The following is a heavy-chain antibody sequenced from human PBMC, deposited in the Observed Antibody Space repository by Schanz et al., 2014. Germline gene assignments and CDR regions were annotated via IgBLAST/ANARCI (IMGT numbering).Heavy chain of an antibody. CDR3: AREGTVIRGLSGGFDP. Sequence: QVQLVQSGAEVKKPGASVKVSCKSSGYTFTDYHIHWVRQAPGQGLEYMGRINPNSGGTNFAQEVQGRVTMTRDTSISTVYMELIRLRSDDSAVYYCAREGTVIRGLSGGFDPWGQGTLVTVSS. D-gene: IGHD3-10*01. CDR1: GYTFTDYH. CDR2: INPNSGGT. V-gene: IGHV1-2*06. J-gene: IGHJ5*02.